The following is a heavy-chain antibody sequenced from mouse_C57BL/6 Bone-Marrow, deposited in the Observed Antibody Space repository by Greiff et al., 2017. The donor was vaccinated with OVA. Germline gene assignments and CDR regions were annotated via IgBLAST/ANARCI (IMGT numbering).Heavy chain of an antibody. V-gene: IGHV14-4*01. J-gene: IGHJ1*03. CDR1: GFNIKDDY. Sequence: DVQLQESGAELVRPGASVKLSCTASGFNIKDDYMHWVKQRPEQGLEWIGWIDPENGDTEYASKFQGKATITADTSSNTAYLQLSSLTSEDTAVYYCTPTGSNYWYFDVWGTGTTVTVSS. CDR3: TPTGSNYWYFDV. CDR2: IDPENGDT. D-gene: IGHD2-5*01.